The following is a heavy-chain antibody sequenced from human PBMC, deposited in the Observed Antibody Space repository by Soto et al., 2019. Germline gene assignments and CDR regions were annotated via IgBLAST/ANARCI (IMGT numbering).Heavy chain of an antibody. J-gene: IGHJ4*02. Sequence: QVQLVQSGAEVKKPGASVKVSCKASGYTFTSYGISWVRQAPGQGLEWMGWISAYNGNTNYAQKLQGRVTITADESTSTAYMELSSLRSEDTAVYYCARDRDGYCISTSCYELDYWGQGTLVTVSS. CDR3: ARDRDGYCISTSCYELDY. D-gene: IGHD2-2*03. V-gene: IGHV1-18*01. CDR2: ISAYNGNT. CDR1: GYTFTSYG.